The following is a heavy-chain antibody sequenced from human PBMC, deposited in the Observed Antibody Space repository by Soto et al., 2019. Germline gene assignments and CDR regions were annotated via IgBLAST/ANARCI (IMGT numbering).Heavy chain of an antibody. CDR2: IDYSGST. V-gene: IGHV4-31*03. J-gene: IGHJ3*02. CDR1: GGSISSGGYY. Sequence: QVQLQESGPGLVKPSQTLSLTCTVSGGSISSGGYYWSWIRQHPGKGLEWIGYIDYSGSTYYNPSLKSRVTIAVDTSKNQFSLKLSSVTAADRAGYYCARDLHGEGAFDIWGQGTMGTVSS. CDR3: ARDLHGEGAFDI.